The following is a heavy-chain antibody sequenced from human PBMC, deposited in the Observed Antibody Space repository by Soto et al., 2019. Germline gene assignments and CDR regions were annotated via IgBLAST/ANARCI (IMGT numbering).Heavy chain of an antibody. D-gene: IGHD5-12*01. Sequence: QLQLQESGPGLVKPSETLSLTCTVSGGSISSSSYYWGWIRQPPGKGLEWIGSIYYSGSTYYNPSRKSRVTISVDTSKNQFSLKLSSVTAADTAVYYCAGGRDGYKFAYWGQGTLVTVSS. CDR2: IYYSGST. CDR1: GGSISSSSYY. J-gene: IGHJ4*02. CDR3: AGGRDGYKFAY. V-gene: IGHV4-39*01.